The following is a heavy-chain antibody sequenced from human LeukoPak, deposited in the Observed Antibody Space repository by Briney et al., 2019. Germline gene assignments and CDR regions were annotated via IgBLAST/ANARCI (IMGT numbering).Heavy chain of an antibody. CDR3: ARGRITMIVVVIGLAFDI. V-gene: IGHV4-39*07. CDR1: GGSISISSYY. D-gene: IGHD3-22*01. Sequence: SETLSLTCAVSGGSISISSYYWGWIRQPPGKGLEWIGSIYYTGSTYYNPSLKSRVTISVDTSKNQFSLKLSSVTAADTAVYYCARGRITMIVVVIGLAFDIWGQGTMVTVSS. CDR2: IYYTGST. J-gene: IGHJ3*02.